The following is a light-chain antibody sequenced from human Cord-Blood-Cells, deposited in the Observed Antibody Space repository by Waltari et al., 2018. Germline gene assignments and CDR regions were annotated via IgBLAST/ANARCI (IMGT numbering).Light chain of an antibody. J-gene: IGLJ2*01. CDR3: SSYTSSSTLV. CDR2: EVS. V-gene: IGLV2-14*01. CDR1: SSDVGGYTS. Sequence: QSALTQPASVSGSPGQSITLSCTGTSSDVGGYTSVSWYQQHKGKAPKLMIYEVSNRPSGVSNRFSGSKSGNTASLTISGLQAEDEADYYCSSYTSSSTLVFGGGTKLTVL.